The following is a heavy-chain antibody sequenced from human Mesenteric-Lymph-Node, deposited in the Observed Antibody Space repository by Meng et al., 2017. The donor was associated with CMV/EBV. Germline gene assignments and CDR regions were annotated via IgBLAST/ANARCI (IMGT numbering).Heavy chain of an antibody. CDR2: INHSGST. CDR3: ARVKTQFHRTLDS. CDR1: GGSFSGYY. J-gene: IGHJ4*02. Sequence: SETLSLTCAVYGGSFSGYYWSWIRQPPGKGLEWIGEINHSGSTNYNPSLKSRVTISVDTSKNQFSLKLSSVTAADTAVYYCARVKTQFHRTLDSWGQGKLVTVSS. V-gene: IGHV4-34*01.